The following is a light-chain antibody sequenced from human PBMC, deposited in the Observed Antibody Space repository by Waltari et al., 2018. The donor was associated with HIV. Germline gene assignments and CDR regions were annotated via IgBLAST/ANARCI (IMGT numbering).Light chain of an antibody. CDR2: EAT. CDR3: SSYANNTSDVL. CDR1: SSDIDNFNL. Sequence: QSALTQPAAMSGSPGQSTTISCTGTSSDIDNFNLVSWYQQYPGKAPQLMIYEATKLPSGVSNRFSGSKSGNTASLTISGLQADDEADYYCSSYANNTSDVLFGGGTKLTVL. J-gene: IGLJ2*01. V-gene: IGLV2-23*01.